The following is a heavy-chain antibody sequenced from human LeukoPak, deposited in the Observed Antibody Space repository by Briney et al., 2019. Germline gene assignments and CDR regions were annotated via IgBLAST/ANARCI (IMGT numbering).Heavy chain of an antibody. J-gene: IGHJ4*02. CDR1: GGSISSYY. Sequence: PSETLSLTCTVSGGSISSYYWSWIRQPPGKGLEWIGYIYYSGSTNYNPSLKSRVTISVDTSKNQFSLKLSSVTAADTAVYYCARDLGYISSWYGFDYWGQGTLVTVSS. V-gene: IGHV4-59*01. CDR2: IYYSGST. D-gene: IGHD6-13*01. CDR3: ARDLGYISSWYGFDY.